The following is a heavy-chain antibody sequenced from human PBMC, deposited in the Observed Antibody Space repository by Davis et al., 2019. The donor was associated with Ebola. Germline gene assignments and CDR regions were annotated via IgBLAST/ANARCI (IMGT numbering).Heavy chain of an antibody. CDR1: GFTFSSYP. Sequence: PGGSLRLSCSASGFTFSSYPMHWVRQAPGKGPEFFSAISTDGGSTYYADSVKGRFTISRDNSKNTLHLQMSSLRAEDTAVYYCVKKFASGLYPSDYWGQGTLVTVSS. CDR2: ISTDGGST. J-gene: IGHJ4*02. V-gene: IGHV3-64D*06. CDR3: VKKFASGLYPSDY. D-gene: IGHD6-19*01.